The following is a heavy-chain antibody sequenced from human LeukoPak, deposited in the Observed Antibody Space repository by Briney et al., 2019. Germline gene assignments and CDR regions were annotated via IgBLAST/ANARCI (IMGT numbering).Heavy chain of an antibody. J-gene: IGHJ4*01. D-gene: IGHD3-16*01. V-gene: IGHV3-23*01. Sequence: GGSLRLSCVASGFTFNTYAMSWVRQRPGQGPGWVSMISSSGDVTDYAESVKGRFTISRDNARNTLYLQLESPRGADSAIYYCAKDPRAMGRYFFDDWGQGTLVTVSS. CDR2: ISSSGDVT. CDR3: AKDPRAMGRYFFDD. CDR1: GFTFNTYA.